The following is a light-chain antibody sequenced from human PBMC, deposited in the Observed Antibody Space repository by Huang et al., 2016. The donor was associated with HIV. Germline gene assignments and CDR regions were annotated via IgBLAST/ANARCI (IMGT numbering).Light chain of an antibody. CDR2: GAS. CDR3: QQYGSSPST. Sequence: EIVLTQSPGTLSLSPGERATLSCRASKSISSRYLAWYQQKPGQAPRVLIYGASSRATGLPDRFSGSGSGTDFTLTISRLEPEDFAVYYCQQYGSSPSTFGGGTKVEIK. V-gene: IGKV3-20*01. J-gene: IGKJ4*01. CDR1: KSISSRY.